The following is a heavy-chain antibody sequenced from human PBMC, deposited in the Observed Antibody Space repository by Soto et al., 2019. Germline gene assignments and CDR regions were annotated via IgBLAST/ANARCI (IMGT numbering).Heavy chain of an antibody. CDR3: AKDRPNYYGSGGGYYKAGGDY. CDR1: GLTFSTYA. J-gene: IGHJ4*02. D-gene: IGHD3-10*01. V-gene: IGHV3-23*01. Sequence: EVQLLGSGGGLVQPGGSLRLSCAASGLTFSTYAMSWVRQAPGKGLEWVSSISGNGANTYYTDSVKGRFIISRDNSKNTLFLQMNRLSAEDTALYYCAKDRPNYYGSGGGYYKAGGDYWGQGTLVTVSS. CDR2: ISGNGANT.